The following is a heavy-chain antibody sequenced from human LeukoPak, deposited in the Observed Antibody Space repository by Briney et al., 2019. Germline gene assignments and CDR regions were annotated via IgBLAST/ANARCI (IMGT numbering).Heavy chain of an antibody. CDR1: GGSISSYY. Sequence: SETLSLTFTVSGGSISSYYWSWIRQPPGKGLEWIGYIYYSGSTNYNPSLKSRVTISVDTSKNQFSLKLSSVTAADTAVYYCARVNGNSLEFDYWGQGTLVTVSS. CDR2: IYYSGST. J-gene: IGHJ4*02. V-gene: IGHV4-59*08. CDR3: ARVNGNSLEFDY. D-gene: IGHD4-23*01.